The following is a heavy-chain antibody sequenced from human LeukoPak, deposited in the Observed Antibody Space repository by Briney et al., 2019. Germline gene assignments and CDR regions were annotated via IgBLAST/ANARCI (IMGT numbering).Heavy chain of an antibody. Sequence: GGSLRLSCAASGFTFSSYSMNWVRQAPGKGLEWVSYISSSSSTIYYADSVKGRVTISRDNAKNSLYLQMNSLRAEDTAVYYCARDRGPTDYWGQGTLVTVSS. CDR2: ISSSSSTI. V-gene: IGHV3-48*01. CDR1: GFTFSSYS. CDR3: ARDRGPTDY. D-gene: IGHD3-10*01. J-gene: IGHJ4*02.